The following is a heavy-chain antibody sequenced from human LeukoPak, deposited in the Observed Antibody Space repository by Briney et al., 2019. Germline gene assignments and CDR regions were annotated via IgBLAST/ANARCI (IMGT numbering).Heavy chain of an antibody. CDR2: ISGSGGST. CDR3: AKENGYYYDSSVLLGY. CDR1: GFTFSSYA. D-gene: IGHD3-22*01. J-gene: IGHJ4*02. V-gene: IGHV3-23*01. Sequence: GGSLRLSCAASGFTFSSYAMSWVRQAPGKGLEWVSAISGSGGSTYYADSVKGRFTISRGNSKNTLYLQMNSLRAEDTAVYYCAKENGYYYDSSVLLGYWGQGTLVTVSS.